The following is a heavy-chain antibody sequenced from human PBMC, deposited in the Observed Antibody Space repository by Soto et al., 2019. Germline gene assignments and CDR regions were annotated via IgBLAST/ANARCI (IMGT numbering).Heavy chain of an antibody. Sequence: ASVKVSCKASGYTFTSYAMHWVRQAPGQRLEWMGWINAGNGNTKYSQKFQGRVTITRDKSASTAYMELSSLRSEDTAVYYCARDPGIQLWPTYGMDVWGQGTTVTVSS. CDR2: INAGNGNT. V-gene: IGHV1-3*01. D-gene: IGHD5-18*01. CDR3: ARDPGIQLWPTYGMDV. J-gene: IGHJ6*02. CDR1: GYTFTSYA.